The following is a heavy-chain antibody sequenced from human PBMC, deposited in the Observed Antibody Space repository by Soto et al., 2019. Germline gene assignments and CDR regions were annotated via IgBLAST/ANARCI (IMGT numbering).Heavy chain of an antibody. V-gene: IGHV4-61*01. CDR3: ARFVRSCSATTCSTRADV. CDR1: GGFVNSDTHS. CDR2: IYSGERT. J-gene: IGHJ6*02. Sequence: QVQLQESGPGLVKPSETLSLTCTVSGGFVNSDTHSWSWIRQTPGKRLEWIGFIYSGERTKQPSLRSRVTMSVDTAKNQFSLKLRSVIVADTAVYHCARFVRSCSATTCSTRADVWGQGITVTVSS. D-gene: IGHD2-2*01.